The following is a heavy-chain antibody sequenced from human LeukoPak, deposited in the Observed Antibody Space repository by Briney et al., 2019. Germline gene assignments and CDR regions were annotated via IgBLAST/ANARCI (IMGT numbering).Heavy chain of an antibody. V-gene: IGHV3-30*02. J-gene: IGHJ3*02. Sequence: GGSLRLSCATFRFSFSSYGMHWVRQAPGRGLEWVAFIRYDESNEYYADSVKGRFTISRDTSKNTLYLQMNSLRAEDTAVYYCAKLFGGSSWYGVADNDAFDIWGQGTMVTVSS. CDR3: AKLFGGSSWYGVADNDAFDI. CDR2: IRYDESNE. D-gene: IGHD6-13*01. CDR1: RFSFSSYG.